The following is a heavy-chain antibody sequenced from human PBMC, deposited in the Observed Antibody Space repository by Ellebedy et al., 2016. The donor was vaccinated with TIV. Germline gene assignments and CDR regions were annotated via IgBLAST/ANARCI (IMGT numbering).Heavy chain of an antibody. J-gene: IGHJ6*02. Sequence: GGSLRLSCAASGFTFSSYSMNWVRQAPGKGLEWVSYISSSSSTIYYADSVKGRFTISRDNAKNSLYLQMNNLRDEDTAVYYCARKLGMTSKYYYYGLDVWGQGTTVTVSS. V-gene: IGHV3-48*02. D-gene: IGHD2-21*02. CDR3: ARKLGMTSKYYYYGLDV. CDR2: ISSSSSTI. CDR1: GFTFSSYS.